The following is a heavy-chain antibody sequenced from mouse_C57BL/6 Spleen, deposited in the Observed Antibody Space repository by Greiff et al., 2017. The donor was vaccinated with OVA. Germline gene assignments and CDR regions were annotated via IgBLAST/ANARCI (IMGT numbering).Heavy chain of an antibody. J-gene: IGHJ1*03. CDR3: ARNGYDGYFDV. CDR2: IYPGDGDT. V-gene: IGHV1-80*01. Sequence: QVQLQQSGAELVKPGASVKISCKASGYAFSSYWMNWVKQRPGKGLEWIGQIYPGDGDTNYNGKFKGKATLTADKSSSTASMQLSSLTSEDSAVYFCARNGYDGYFDVWGTGTTVTVSS. D-gene: IGHD2-2*01. CDR1: GYAFSSYW.